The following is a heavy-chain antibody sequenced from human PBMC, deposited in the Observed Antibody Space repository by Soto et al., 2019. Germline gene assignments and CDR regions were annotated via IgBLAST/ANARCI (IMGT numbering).Heavy chain of an antibody. D-gene: IGHD1-26*01. CDR3: ARVEGSSYYFRHDC. V-gene: IGHV4-31*03. J-gene: IGHJ4*02. CDR1: GGSISSGSYH. Sequence: PSETLSLTCTVSGGSISSGSYHWSWIRQHPGKGLEWIGNIYYSGSSYCNPSLKSRATISIDTSKDQFSLRLGSVTAADTAVYYCARVEGSSYYFRHDCWGRGTLVT. CDR2: IYYSGSS.